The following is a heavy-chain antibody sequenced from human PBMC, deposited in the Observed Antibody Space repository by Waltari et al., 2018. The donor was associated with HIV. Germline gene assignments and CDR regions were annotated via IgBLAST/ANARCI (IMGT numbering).Heavy chain of an antibody. J-gene: IGHJ4*02. CDR1: GFTLNSVW. CDR2: IKTKGEGGAT. CDR3: TSEEDYGSGSHFDY. V-gene: IGHV3-15*01. Sequence: EVQLVESGGDLLKPGGCLRLSCAASGFTLNSVWMSWVRQAPGKGLEWVGRIKTKGEGGATDYAAAVKGRLTISRDDSKNTVYLQMNSLKIEDTAVYYCTSEEDYGSGSHFDYWGQGTLVTVSS. D-gene: IGHD3-10*01.